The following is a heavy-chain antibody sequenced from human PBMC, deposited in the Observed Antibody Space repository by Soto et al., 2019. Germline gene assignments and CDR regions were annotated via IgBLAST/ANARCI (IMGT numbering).Heavy chain of an antibody. Sequence: QVQLVQSGAEVKKPGSSVKVSCKASGGTFSSYAISWVRQAPGQGLEWMGGIIPIFGTANYAQKFQGRVTITADESTSTAYMELSSLRSEDTAVYYCARDLGYCSGGSCRGDDYWGQGTLVTVSS. CDR3: ARDLGYCSGGSCRGDDY. J-gene: IGHJ4*02. D-gene: IGHD2-15*01. V-gene: IGHV1-69*12. CDR2: IIPIFGTA. CDR1: GGTFSSYA.